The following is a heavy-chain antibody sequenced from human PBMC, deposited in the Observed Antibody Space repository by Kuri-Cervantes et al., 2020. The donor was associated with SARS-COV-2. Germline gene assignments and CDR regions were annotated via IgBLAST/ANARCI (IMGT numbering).Heavy chain of an antibody. V-gene: IGHV1-69*04. D-gene: IGHD2-2*01. Sequence: SVKVSCKASGGTFSSYAISWVRQAPGQGLEWMGRIIPILGTANYAQKFQGRVTITADKSTSTAYMELSSLRSEDTAVYYCARGDIHLGYCSSTSCAYYFDYWGQGTLVTVSS. CDR1: GGTFSSYA. CDR2: IIPILGTA. CDR3: ARGDIHLGYCSSTSCAYYFDY. J-gene: IGHJ4*02.